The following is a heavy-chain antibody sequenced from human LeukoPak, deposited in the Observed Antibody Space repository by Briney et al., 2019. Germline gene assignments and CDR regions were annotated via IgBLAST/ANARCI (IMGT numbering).Heavy chain of an antibody. V-gene: IGHV3-48*03. Sequence: GGSLRLSCAASGFTFSSYEMNWVRQAPGKGLEWVSYISSSGSTIYYADSVKGRFTISRDNAKNSLYLQMNSLRAEDTAVYYCARDRTGQQLISRKDYYYMDVWDKGTTVTISS. D-gene: IGHD4-11*01. J-gene: IGHJ6*03. CDR1: GFTFSSYE. CDR2: ISSSGSTI. CDR3: ARDRTGQQLISRKDYYYMDV.